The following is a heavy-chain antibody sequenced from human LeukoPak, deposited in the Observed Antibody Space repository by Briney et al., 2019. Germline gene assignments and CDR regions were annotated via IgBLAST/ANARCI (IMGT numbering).Heavy chain of an antibody. J-gene: IGHJ4*02. CDR1: GYTFSDYD. V-gene: IGHV1-18*01. CDR3: ARDYQRQLYLYYFDY. D-gene: IGHD2-2*01. CDR2: ISVYNGNT. Sequence: GASVKVSCKASGYTFSDYDITWVRQAPGQGLEWMGWISVYNGNTNYAQELQGRVTMTTDTSASTAYMELSSLRSDDTAVYYCARDYQRQLYLYYFDYWGQGTLVTVSS.